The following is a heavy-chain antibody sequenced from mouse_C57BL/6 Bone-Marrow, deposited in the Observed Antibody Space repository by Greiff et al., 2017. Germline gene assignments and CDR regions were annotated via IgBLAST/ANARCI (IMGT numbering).Heavy chain of an antibody. J-gene: IGHJ2*01. V-gene: IGHV14-4*01. CDR1: GFNIKDDY. D-gene: IGHD1-1*01. CDR2: IDPENGDT. Sequence: VQLKQSGAELVRPGASVKLSCTASGFNIKDDYMHWVKQRPEQGLEWIGWIDPENGDTEYASKFQGKATITADTSSNTAYLQLSSLTSEDTAVYYCTPITTVVAHYFDYWGQGTTLTVSS. CDR3: TPITTVVAHYFDY.